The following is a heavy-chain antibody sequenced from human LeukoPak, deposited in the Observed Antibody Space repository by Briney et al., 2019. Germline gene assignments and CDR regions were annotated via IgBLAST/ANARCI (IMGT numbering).Heavy chain of an antibody. V-gene: IGHV3-30*02. CDR2: IRYDGSNK. CDR1: GFTFSSYG. Sequence: PGGSLRLSCAASGFTFSSYGMHWVRQAPGKGLEWVAFIRYDGSNKYYADSVKGRFTISRDNSKNTLYLQINSLRAEDTAVYYCAKYRGSNGDCWGQGTLVTVSS. D-gene: IGHD2-8*01. CDR3: AKYRGSNGDC. J-gene: IGHJ4*02.